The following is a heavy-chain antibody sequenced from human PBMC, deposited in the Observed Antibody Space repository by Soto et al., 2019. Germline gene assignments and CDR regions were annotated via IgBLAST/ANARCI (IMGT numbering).Heavy chain of an antibody. V-gene: IGHV3-33*01. CDR3: AREGGYYYYRGIDV. D-gene: IGHD2-15*01. J-gene: IGHJ6*02. Sequence: QVQLVESGGGVVQPGRSLRLSCAASGFTFSSYGMHWVRQAPGKGLEWVAVVWYDGSNKYYADSVKGRFTISRDNSKNTLYLQKNSLSAEDTAVYYCAREGGYYYYRGIDVWGQGTTVTVSS. CDR1: GFTFSSYG. CDR2: VWYDGSNK.